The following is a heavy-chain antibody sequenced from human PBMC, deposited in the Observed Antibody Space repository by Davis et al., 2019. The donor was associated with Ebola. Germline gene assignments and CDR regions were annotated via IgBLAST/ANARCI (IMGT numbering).Heavy chain of an antibody. J-gene: IGHJ6*02. CDR2: INHSGST. V-gene: IGHV4-34*01. D-gene: IGHD2-2*01. CDR3: ARDGGIVLVPAAMHYYYGMDV. Sequence: SETLSLTCAVYGGSFSGYYWSWIRQPPGKGLEWNGEINHSGSTNYNPSLKSRVTISVDTSKNQFSLKLSSVTAADTAVYYCARDGGIVLVPAAMHYYYGMDVWGQGTTVTVSS. CDR1: GGSFSGYY.